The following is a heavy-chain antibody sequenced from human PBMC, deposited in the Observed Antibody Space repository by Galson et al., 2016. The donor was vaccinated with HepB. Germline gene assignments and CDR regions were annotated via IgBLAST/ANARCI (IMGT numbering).Heavy chain of an antibody. V-gene: IGHV1-8*01. J-gene: IGHJ4*02. CDR3: ARGLAGTGEFDY. CDR2: MIPNSGST. Sequence: SVKVSCKASGYTFTNYDINWVRQAPGQGLEWMGWMIPNSGSTGYAQKFQGRVTMTRHTSISTAYMELSGLKSEDTAVHYCARGLAGTGEFDYWGQGTLVTVSS. D-gene: IGHD6-19*01. CDR1: GYTFTNYD.